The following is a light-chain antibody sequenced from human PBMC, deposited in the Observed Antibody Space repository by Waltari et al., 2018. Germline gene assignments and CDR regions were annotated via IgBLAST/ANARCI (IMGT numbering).Light chain of an antibody. CDR2: DVI. J-gene: IGLJ2*01. V-gene: IGLV2-8*01. CDR3: SSHAGSTAV. CDR1: SRDIVSYNF. Sequence: QSVLTQPPSVSGSPGQSVTMSFTGTSRDIVSYNFVSWYQQHPGKAPKLVIYDVITRPSGVPDRFSGSKSGNTASLTVSGLQAEDEADYYCSSHAGSTAVFGGGTKLTVL.